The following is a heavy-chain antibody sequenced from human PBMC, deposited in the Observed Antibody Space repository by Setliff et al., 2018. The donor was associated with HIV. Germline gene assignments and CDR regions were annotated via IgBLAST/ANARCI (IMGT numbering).Heavy chain of an antibody. CDR1: GFSFSDYG. V-gene: IGHV3-30*03. D-gene: IGHD4-17*01. Sequence: GGSLRLSCVTSGFSFSDYGMHWVRQAPGKGLEWVAAISYDGSTTHYGNSVKGRFSVSRDDSKKTLYLQLNSLRAEDTAVYYCARNYGDYRGYFDYWGQGMLVTVSS. J-gene: IGHJ4*02. CDR2: ISYDGSTT. CDR3: ARNYGDYRGYFDY.